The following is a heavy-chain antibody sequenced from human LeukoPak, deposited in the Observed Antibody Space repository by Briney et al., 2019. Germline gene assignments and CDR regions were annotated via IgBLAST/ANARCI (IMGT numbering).Heavy chain of an antibody. CDR3: ATRGSGHLVTGAFDI. CDR2: IIPIFGTA. D-gene: IGHD3-9*01. CDR1: GGTFSSNA. J-gene: IGHJ3*02. Sequence: GASVKVSCKASGGTFSSNAISWVRQAPGQGLEWMGGIIPIFGTANYAQKFQGRVTVTTDESTSTAYMELSSLRSEDTAVYYCATRGSGHLVTGAFDIWGQGTMVTVSS. V-gene: IGHV1-69*05.